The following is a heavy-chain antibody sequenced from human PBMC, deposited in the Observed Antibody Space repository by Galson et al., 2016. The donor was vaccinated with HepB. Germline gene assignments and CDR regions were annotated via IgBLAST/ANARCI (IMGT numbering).Heavy chain of an antibody. D-gene: IGHD2-8*01. Sequence: SLRLSCAGSGSTLNYYWMYWVRQAPGKGLVWVSRISSDGSSTSYADFVKGRFTISRDNAKNTLYLQMNSLRAEDTALYYCAALPMVWGQRSLVTVSS. J-gene: IGHJ4*02. V-gene: IGHV3-74*01. CDR1: GSTLNYYW. CDR2: ISSDGSST. CDR3: AALPMV.